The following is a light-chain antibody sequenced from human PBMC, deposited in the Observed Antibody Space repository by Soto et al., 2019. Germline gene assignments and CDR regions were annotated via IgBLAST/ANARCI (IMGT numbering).Light chain of an antibody. Sequence: QSALTQPASVSGSPGQSITISCTGTSSDVGSYNLVSWYQQHPGKAPKLMIYEGSKRPSGVSNRFSGSKSGNTASLTISGLQAEDEGDYYRCSYAGSSTWVFGGGTKLTVL. V-gene: IGLV2-23*01. CDR1: SSDVGSYNL. CDR3: CSYAGSSTWV. CDR2: EGS. J-gene: IGLJ2*01.